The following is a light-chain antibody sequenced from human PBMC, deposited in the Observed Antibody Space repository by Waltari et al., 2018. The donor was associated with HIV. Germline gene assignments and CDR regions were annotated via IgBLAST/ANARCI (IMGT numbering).Light chain of an antibody. CDR2: LGT. Sequence: EIVMTQSPLSLSVTPGEPASISCRSSESLLHSNGYNYLHWYLQKPGQSPQLLMYLGTNRASGVPDRFRGSGSGTDFTLKISRVEAVDVGYYFCMQALETPLTFGGGTKVEIK. CDR3: MQALETPLT. CDR1: ESLLHSNGYNY. V-gene: IGKV2-28*01. J-gene: IGKJ4*01.